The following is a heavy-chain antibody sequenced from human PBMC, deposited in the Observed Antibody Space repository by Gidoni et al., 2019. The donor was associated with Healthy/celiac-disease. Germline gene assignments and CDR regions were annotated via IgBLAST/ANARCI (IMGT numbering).Heavy chain of an antibody. V-gene: IGHV4-59*01. Sequence: QVQLQESGPGLVKPSETLSLTCTVSGGSISSYYWSWIRQPPGKGLEWIGYIYYSGSTNYNPSLKSRVTISVDTSKNQFSLKLSSVTAADTAVYYCARNSYGHDYWGQGTLVTVSS. J-gene: IGHJ4*02. CDR1: GGSISSYY. CDR2: IYYSGST. CDR3: ARNSYGHDY. D-gene: IGHD5-18*01.